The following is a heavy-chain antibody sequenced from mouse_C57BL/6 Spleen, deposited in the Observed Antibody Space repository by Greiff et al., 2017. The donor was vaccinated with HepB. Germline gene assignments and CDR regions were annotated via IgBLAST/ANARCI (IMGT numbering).Heavy chain of an antibody. J-gene: IGHJ2*01. V-gene: IGHV6-3*01. CDR3: TWAFNY. CDR1: GFTFSNYW. Sequence: EVQLQESGGGLVQPGGSMKLSCVASGFTFSNYWMNWVRQSPEKGLEWVAQIRLKSDNYATHYAESVKGRFTISRYDSKSSVYLQMNNLRAEDTGIYYCTWAFNYWGQGTTLTVSS. D-gene: IGHD3-1*01. CDR2: IRLKSDNYAT.